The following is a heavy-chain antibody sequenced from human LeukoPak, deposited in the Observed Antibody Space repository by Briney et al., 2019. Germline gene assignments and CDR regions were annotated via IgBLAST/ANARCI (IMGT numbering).Heavy chain of an antibody. V-gene: IGHV4-59*01. CDR2: IYYSGST. D-gene: IGHD3-10*01. Sequence: ETLTLTCTVSGGSLSSYYWTWIRQPPGKGLEWIGYIYYSGSTNYNPSLKSRLTISVDTSKNQFSLRLSSVTAADTAVYYCARDYYFGSGTYSGFDYWGQGTLVTVSS. CDR3: ARDYYFGSGTYSGFDY. J-gene: IGHJ4*02. CDR1: GGSLSSYY.